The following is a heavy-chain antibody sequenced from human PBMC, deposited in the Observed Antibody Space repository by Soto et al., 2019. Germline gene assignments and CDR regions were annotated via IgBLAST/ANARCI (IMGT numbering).Heavy chain of an antibody. CDR1: GGSFTSNNW. CDR3: AADFPGGGYPIDY. J-gene: IGHJ4*02. CDR2: IYRTGST. D-gene: IGHD2-8*02. V-gene: IGHV4-4*02. Sequence: SETLSLTCAVSGGSFTSNNWWTWVRQPPGQGLEWIGEIYRTGSTNYNPSLKSRVTISLDKSENQFSLKVTSLTAADTAVYYCAADFPGGGYPIDYWGQGTLVTVSS.